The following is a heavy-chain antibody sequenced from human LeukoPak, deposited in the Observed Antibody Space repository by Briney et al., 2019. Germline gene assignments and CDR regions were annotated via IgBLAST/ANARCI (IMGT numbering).Heavy chain of an antibody. V-gene: IGHV1-3*01. CDR3: ARGGYRGYYYYYGMDV. J-gene: IGHJ6*02. Sequence: ASVKVSCKASGYTFTSYAMHWVRQAPGQRLEWMGWINAGNGNTKYSQKFQGRVTITRDTSASTAYMELSSLRSEDTAVYYCARGGYRGYYYYYGMDVWGQGTTVTVSS. CDR2: INAGNGNT. D-gene: IGHD6-25*01. CDR1: GYTFTSYA.